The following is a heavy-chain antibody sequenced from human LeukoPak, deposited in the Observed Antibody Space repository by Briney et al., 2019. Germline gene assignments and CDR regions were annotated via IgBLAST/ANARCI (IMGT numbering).Heavy chain of an antibody. D-gene: IGHD3-22*01. CDR3: AKDAFPLHYDSSGYWDY. CDR1: GFTFSSYA. CDR2: ISGSGGST. V-gene: IGHV3-23*01. Sequence: GGSLRLSCAASGFTFSSYAMSWVRQAPGKGLEWVSAISGSGGSTYYADSVKGRFTISRDNSKNTLYLQMNSLRAEDTAVYYCAKDAFPLHYDSSGYWDYWGQGTLVTVSS. J-gene: IGHJ4*02.